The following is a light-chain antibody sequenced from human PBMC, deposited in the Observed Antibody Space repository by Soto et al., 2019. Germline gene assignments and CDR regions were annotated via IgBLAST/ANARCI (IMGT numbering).Light chain of an antibody. CDR3: QQRSNWPRLYT. Sequence: EIVLTQSPATLALSPGERDALSCRASQSVSSSSLAWYQQKPGQAPRLLIYDTSNRATGSPARFSGSGSRTDFTLAISSLEPEDFAVYYCQQRSNWPRLYTFGQGTKLEIK. J-gene: IGKJ2*01. V-gene: IGKV3-11*01. CDR2: DTS. CDR1: QSVSSSS.